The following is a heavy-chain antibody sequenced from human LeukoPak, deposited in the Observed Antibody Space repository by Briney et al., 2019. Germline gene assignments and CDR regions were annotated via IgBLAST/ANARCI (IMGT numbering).Heavy chain of an antibody. Sequence: GESLRLSCAASGFTFTDYSMNWVRQAPGKGLEWVSSISSSYSIFYADSVKGRFTISRDNAKNSLYLQMNGLRAEDTAVYYCARAGCTSTSCYLFDYWGQGTLVTVSS. D-gene: IGHD2-2*01. J-gene: IGHJ4*02. CDR3: ARAGCTSTSCYLFDY. V-gene: IGHV3-69-1*01. CDR1: GFTFTDYS. CDR2: ISSSYSI.